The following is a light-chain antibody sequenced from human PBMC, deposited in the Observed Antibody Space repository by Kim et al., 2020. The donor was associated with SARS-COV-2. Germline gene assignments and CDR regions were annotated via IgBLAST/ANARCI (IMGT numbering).Light chain of an antibody. CDR3: ATWDDSLNGVV. CDR1: SSNIGSNS. CDR2: SNN. Sequence: QSVLTQPPSASGTPGQRVTISCSGRSSNIGSNSVNWYQQLPGTAPKVLIYSNNQRPSGVPDRFSGSKSGTSASLAVSGLQSEDEADYYCATWDDSLNGVVFGGGTQLTVL. J-gene: IGLJ3*02. V-gene: IGLV1-44*01.